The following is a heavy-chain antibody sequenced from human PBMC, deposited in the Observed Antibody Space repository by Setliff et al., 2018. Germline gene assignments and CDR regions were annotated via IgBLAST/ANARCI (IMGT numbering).Heavy chain of an antibody. D-gene: IGHD6-6*01. V-gene: IGHV3-73*01. CDR3: SSSSSVAFDI. Sequence: PGGSLRLSCAASGFTFGGSAIHWVRQASGKGLEWVGRIRSKPNSYATAYAASVKGRFTISRDGSENTAYLQMNSLKTEDTAVYYCSSSSSVAFDIWGQGTMVTVSS. J-gene: IGHJ3*02. CDR2: IRSKPNSYAT. CDR1: GFTFGGSA.